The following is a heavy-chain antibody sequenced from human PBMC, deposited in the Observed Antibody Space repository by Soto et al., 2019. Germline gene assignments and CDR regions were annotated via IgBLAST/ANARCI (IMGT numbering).Heavy chain of an antibody. Sequence: GGSLRLSCAAAGFTFSSYAMSWVRQAPGKGLEWVSAISGSGGSTYYADSVKGRFTISRDNSKIALYLQMSSLRADDTAVYYCAKALGLYCSGGSCYAYYFDYWGQGTLVTVSS. D-gene: IGHD2-15*01. J-gene: IGHJ4*02. CDR3: AKALGLYCSGGSCYAYYFDY. CDR1: GFTFSSYA. CDR2: ISGSGGST. V-gene: IGHV3-23*01.